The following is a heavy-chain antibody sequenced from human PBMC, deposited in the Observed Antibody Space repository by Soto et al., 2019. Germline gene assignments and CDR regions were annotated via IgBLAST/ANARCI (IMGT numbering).Heavy chain of an antibody. D-gene: IGHD2-15*01. Sequence: ASVKVSCKASGYTFTSYDINWVRQATGQGLEWMGWMNPNSGNTGYAQKFQGRVTMTRNTSISTAYMELSSLRSEDTAVYYCARGRGYCSGGSCHLIYYYYYMDVWGKGTKVTVSS. V-gene: IGHV1-8*01. CDR1: GYTFTSYD. CDR2: MNPNSGNT. CDR3: ARGRGYCSGGSCHLIYYYYYMDV. J-gene: IGHJ6*03.